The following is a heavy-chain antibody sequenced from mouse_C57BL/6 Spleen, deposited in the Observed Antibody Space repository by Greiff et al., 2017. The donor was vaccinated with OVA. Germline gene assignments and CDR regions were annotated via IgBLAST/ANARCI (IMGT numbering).Heavy chain of an antibody. CDR2: ISGGGGNT. J-gene: IGHJ2*01. Sequence: EVLRVESGGGLVKPGGSLKLSCVASGFTFSRYTTSWVRQTPEKRLEWVATISGGGGNTYYPDRVKGRFIISRDNAKNTLYLQMSSRRSEDTALYYCARQGLGLDFDYWGQGTTLTVSS. CDR1: GFTFSRYT. CDR3: ARQGLGLDFDY. D-gene: IGHD4-1*01. V-gene: IGHV5-9*01.